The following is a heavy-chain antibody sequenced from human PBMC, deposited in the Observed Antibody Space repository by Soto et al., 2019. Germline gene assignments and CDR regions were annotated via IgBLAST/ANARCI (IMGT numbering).Heavy chain of an antibody. Sequence: GGSLRLSCVTSGFTFSNYWMSWVRQTPGKGLEWVANIKQDGSEKYYVDSVKGRFTISRDNAKNSLYLQMNSLRAEDTAVYYCATGRALDYWGQGTLVTGSS. CDR1: GFTFSNYW. V-gene: IGHV3-7*01. CDR2: IKQDGSEK. D-gene: IGHD1-26*01. CDR3: ATGRALDY. J-gene: IGHJ4*02.